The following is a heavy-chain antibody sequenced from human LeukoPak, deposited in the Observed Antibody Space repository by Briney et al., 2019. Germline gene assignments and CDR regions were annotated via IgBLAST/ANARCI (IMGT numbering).Heavy chain of an antibody. CDR1: GFTFSSYS. J-gene: IGHJ4*02. D-gene: IGHD5-24*01. CDR3: AREPGYNYRKYYFDY. CDR2: ISSSSSYI. V-gene: IGHV3-21*01. Sequence: PGGFLRLSCAASGFTFSSYSMNWVRQAPGKGLEWASSISSSSSYIYYADSVKGRFTISRDNAKNSLYLQMNSLRAEDTAVYYCAREPGYNYRKYYFDYWGQGTLVTVSS.